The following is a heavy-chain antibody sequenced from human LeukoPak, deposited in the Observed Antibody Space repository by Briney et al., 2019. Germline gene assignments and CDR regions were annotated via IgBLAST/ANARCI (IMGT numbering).Heavy chain of an antibody. V-gene: IGHV4-39*01. D-gene: IGHD6-13*01. CDR1: GGSISSSSYY. CDR2: IYYSGST. J-gene: IGHJ4*02. CDR3: ARLGGAAAGYYFGY. Sequence: SETLSLTCTVSGGSISSSSYYWGWIRQPPGKGLEWIGSIYYSGSTYYNPSLKSRVTISVDTSKNQFSLKLSSVTAADTAVYYCARLGGAAAGYYFGYWGQGTLVTVSS.